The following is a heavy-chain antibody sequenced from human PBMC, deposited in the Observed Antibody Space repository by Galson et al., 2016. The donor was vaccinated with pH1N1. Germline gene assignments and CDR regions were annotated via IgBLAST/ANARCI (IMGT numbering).Heavy chain of an antibody. Sequence: SVKVSCKASGYTFTTSYIHWVRQAPGEGLEWMGVIDPSNGGTTYAQKFQARVTMTRDTSTSTVYLDLSGLRSEDTSVFYCTRDRGRRRELWGQVTLVTVSS. CDR1: GYTFTTSY. CDR2: IDPSNGGT. D-gene: IGHD3-10*01. J-gene: IGHJ4*02. V-gene: IGHV1-46*01. CDR3: TRDRGRRREL.